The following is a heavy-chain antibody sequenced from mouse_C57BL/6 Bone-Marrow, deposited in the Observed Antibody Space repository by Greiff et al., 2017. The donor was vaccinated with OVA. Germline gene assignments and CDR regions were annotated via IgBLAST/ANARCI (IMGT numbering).Heavy chain of an antibody. J-gene: IGHJ1*03. CDR3: ARAGNYVRYFDV. V-gene: IGHV1-81*01. D-gene: IGHD2-1*01. CDR1: GYTFTSYG. CDR2: IYPRSGNT. Sequence: QVQLKESGAELARPGASVKLSCKASGYTFTSYGISWVKQRTGQGLEWIGEIYPRSGNTYYNEKFKGKATLTADKSSSTVYMELRSLTSEDSAVYFCARAGNYVRYFDVWGTGTTVTVSS.